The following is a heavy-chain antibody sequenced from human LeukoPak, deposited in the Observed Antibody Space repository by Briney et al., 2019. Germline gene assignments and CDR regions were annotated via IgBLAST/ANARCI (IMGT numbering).Heavy chain of an antibody. Sequence: GGSLRLTCAASGFTFSSYAMTWVRQAPGKGLEWVSAISYSGGSTYYADSVKGRFTISRDNSKNTLYLQMNSLRAEDTAVYYCANENPDWFDPWGQGTLVTVSS. CDR3: ANENPDWFDP. CDR2: ISYSGGST. V-gene: IGHV3-23*01. D-gene: IGHD1-14*01. J-gene: IGHJ5*02. CDR1: GFTFSSYA.